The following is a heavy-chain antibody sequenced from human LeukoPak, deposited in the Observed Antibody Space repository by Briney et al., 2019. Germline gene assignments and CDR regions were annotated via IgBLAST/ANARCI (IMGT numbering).Heavy chain of an antibody. D-gene: IGHD6-19*01. CDR3: AKGKSSSGWFKDY. CDR1: GFTFSSYG. V-gene: IGHV3-23*01. CDR2: ISGSGGST. J-gene: IGHJ4*02. Sequence: GGSLRLSCAASGFTFSSYGMNWVRQAPGKGLEWVSVISGSGGSTFHADSVKGRFTTSRDNSKNTLYLQMNSLRVEDTAVYYCAKGKSSSGWFKDYWGQGTLVTVSS.